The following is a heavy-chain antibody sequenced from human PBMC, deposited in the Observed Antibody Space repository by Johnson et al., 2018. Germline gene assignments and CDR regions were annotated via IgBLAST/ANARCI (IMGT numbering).Heavy chain of an antibody. V-gene: IGHV3-74*01. CDR1: GFTFSSYW. CDR2: INRDGSST. D-gene: IGHD3-22*01. J-gene: IGHJ1*01. Sequence: EVQLVEPGGGLVPPGGSLRLSCAASGFTFSSYWMHWVRHAPGKGLVRVSRINRDGSSTSYADSVKGRFTISRDNAKNTLYLQMNSLGAEDTEVYYCASAPSYFYDRTGRGLSSQHWGQGTLVTVSS. CDR3: ASAPSYFYDRTGRGLSSQH.